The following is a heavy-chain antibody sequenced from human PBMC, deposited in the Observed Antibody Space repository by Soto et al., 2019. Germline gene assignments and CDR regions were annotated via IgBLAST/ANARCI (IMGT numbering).Heavy chain of an antibody. Sequence: SETLSLTCIVSGGSISSSRYSWAWIRQPPGKRLEWVGTMYYGVNTYYNPSLKSRVTISVDTSKNQFSLKLSSVTAADTAVYYCARHVAPTMVASFDYWGQGTLVTVSS. CDR1: GGSISSSRYS. CDR3: ARHVAPTMVASFDY. V-gene: IGHV4-39*01. J-gene: IGHJ4*02. D-gene: IGHD5-12*01. CDR2: MYYGVNT.